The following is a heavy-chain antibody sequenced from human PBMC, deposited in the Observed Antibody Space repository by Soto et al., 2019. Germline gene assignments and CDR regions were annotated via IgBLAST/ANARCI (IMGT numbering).Heavy chain of an antibody. CDR3: ERGQEVGAHFFDS. D-gene: IGHD2-15*01. CDR2: IGTAGDT. J-gene: IGHJ4*02. V-gene: IGHV3-13*01. Sequence: PXGSLRLSFEASGFTVSGFDMHGVRQPTGKGLEWVSTIGTAGDTYYAVSVKGRFTISRDNAKNSLSLQMNSLRAGDTAVYFCERGQEVGAHFFDSWGQGTQVTVSS. CDR1: GFTVSGFD.